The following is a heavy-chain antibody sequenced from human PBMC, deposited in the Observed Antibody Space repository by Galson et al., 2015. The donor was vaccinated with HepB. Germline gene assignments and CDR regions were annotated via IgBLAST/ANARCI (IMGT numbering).Heavy chain of an antibody. V-gene: IGHV4-34*01. CDR2: INHSGST. Sequence: ETLSLTCAVYGGSFSGYYWSWIRQPPGKGLEWIGEINHSGSTNYNPSLKSRVTISVDTSKNQFSLKLSSVTAADTAVYYCATGVTEEMDVWGQGTTVTVSS. J-gene: IGHJ6*02. D-gene: IGHD2-21*02. CDR3: ATGVTEEMDV. CDR1: GGSFSGYY.